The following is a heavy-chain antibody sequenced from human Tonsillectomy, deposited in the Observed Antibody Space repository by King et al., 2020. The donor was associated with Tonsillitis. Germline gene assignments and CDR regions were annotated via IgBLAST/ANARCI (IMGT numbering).Heavy chain of an antibody. CDR1: GFSLSRSGVS. J-gene: IGHJ4*02. V-gene: IGHV2-5*02. D-gene: IGHD2-2*01. CDR3: ARGTIVIVPAAMLEVFDN. CDR2: IYGDGDK. Sequence: TLKESGPTLVKPTQTLTLTCTFSGFSLSRSGVSVGWIRQPPGKALEWLAPIYGDGDKRYRPSLKSRLTISKDTSKNQVVLTMTTLDPVDTATYFCARGTIVIVPAAMLEVFDNWGQGTLVTVSS.